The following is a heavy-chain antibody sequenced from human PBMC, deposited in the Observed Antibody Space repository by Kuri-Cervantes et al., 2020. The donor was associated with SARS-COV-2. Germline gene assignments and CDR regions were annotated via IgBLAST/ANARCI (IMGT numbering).Heavy chain of an antibody. J-gene: IGHJ5*02. D-gene: IGHD3-10*01. CDR1: GGSISGYY. Sequence: SETLSLTCAVHGGSISGYYWTWIRQPPGKGLEWIGEINHSGGTKYNPSLQSRVSMSVDTSKNQFSLKLSSVTAADTAVYYCAREMVRGVIENWFDPWGQGTLVTVSS. CDR2: INHSGGT. CDR3: AREMVRGVIENWFDP. V-gene: IGHV4-34*01.